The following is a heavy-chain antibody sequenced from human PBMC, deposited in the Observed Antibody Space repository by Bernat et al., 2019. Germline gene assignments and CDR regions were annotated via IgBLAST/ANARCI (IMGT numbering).Heavy chain of an antibody. Sequence: QVQLQESGPGLVKPSETLSLTCAVSGYSISSGYYWGWIRQPPGKGLEWIGSIYHSGSTYYNPSIKSRVTISVDTSKNQFSMKLSSVTAADTAVYYCARGGDYLWGPTNWFDPWGQGTLVTVSS. CDR1: GYSISSGYY. J-gene: IGHJ5*02. CDR2: IYHSGST. D-gene: IGHD4-17*01. CDR3: ARGGDYLWGPTNWFDP. V-gene: IGHV4-38-2*01.